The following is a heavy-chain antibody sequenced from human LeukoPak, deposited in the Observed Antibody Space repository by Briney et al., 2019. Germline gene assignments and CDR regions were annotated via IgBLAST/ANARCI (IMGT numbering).Heavy chain of an antibody. CDR2: IYYSGST. J-gene: IGHJ1*01. V-gene: IGHV4-39*07. Sequence: SETLSLTCTVSGGSISSSSYYWGWIRQPPGKGLEWIGSIYYSGSTHYNPSLKSRVTISVDTSKNQFSLKLSSVTAADTAVYYCARVEQLAPAGYFQHWGQGTLVTVSS. CDR1: GGSISSSSYY. CDR3: ARVEQLAPAGYFQH. D-gene: IGHD6-13*01.